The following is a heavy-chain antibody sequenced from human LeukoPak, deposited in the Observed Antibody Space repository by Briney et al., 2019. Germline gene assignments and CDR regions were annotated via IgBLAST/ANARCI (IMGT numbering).Heavy chain of an antibody. CDR1: GFTFSSYA. J-gene: IGHJ4*02. CDR2: ISGTGGNT. V-gene: IGHV3-23*01. Sequence: PGGSLRLSCAASGFTFSSYAMSWVRQAPGKGLEWVSGISGTGGNTYYTDSVKGRFTISRDNSKNTLYLQMNSLRAEDTAVYYCVRGTGYLVFDDWGQGTLVTVSS. D-gene: IGHD3/OR15-3a*01. CDR3: VRGTGYLVFDD.